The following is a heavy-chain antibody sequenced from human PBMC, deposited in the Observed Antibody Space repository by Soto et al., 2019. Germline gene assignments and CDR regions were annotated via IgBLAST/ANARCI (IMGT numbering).Heavy chain of an antibody. V-gene: IGHV1-69*06. CDR1: GGTFSSYA. CDR2: IIPIFGTA. Sequence: SVKVSCKASGGTFSSYAISWVRQAPGQGLEWMGGIIPIFGTANYAQKFQGRVTITADKSTSTAYMELSSLRSEDTVVYCCARGSYYGSGSYYSTGYGMDVWGQGTTVTVSS. J-gene: IGHJ6*02. D-gene: IGHD3-10*01. CDR3: ARGSYYGSGSYYSTGYGMDV.